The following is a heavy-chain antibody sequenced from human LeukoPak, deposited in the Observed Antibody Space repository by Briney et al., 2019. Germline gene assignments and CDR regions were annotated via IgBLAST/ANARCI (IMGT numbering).Heavy chain of an antibody. D-gene: IGHD3-3*01. V-gene: IGHV3-9*01. CDR3: ATSPSLRFLEWLPAYFDY. Sequence: SGRSLRLSCAASGFTFDDYAMHWVRQAPGKGLEWVSGISWNSGSIGYADSVKGRFTISRDNAKNSLYLQMNSLRAEDTALYYCATSPSLRFLEWLPAYFDYWGQGTLVTVSS. CDR2: ISWNSGSI. J-gene: IGHJ4*02. CDR1: GFTFDDYA.